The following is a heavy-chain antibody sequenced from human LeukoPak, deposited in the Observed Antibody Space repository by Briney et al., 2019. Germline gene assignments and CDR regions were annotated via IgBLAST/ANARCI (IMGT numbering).Heavy chain of an antibody. D-gene: IGHD5-24*01. CDR1: GGSFSGYY. Sequence: SETLSLTCAVYGGSFSGYYWSWIRQPPGKGLEWIGEINHSGSTNYNPSLKSRVTISVDTSKNQFSLKLSSVTAADTAVYYCARVGDGYNSNLIDYWGQGTLVTVSS. CDR3: ARVGDGYNSNLIDY. V-gene: IGHV4-34*01. J-gene: IGHJ4*02. CDR2: INHSGST.